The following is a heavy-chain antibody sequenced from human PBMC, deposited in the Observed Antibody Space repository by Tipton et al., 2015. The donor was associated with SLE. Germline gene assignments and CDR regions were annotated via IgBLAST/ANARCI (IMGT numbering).Heavy chain of an antibody. Sequence: TLSLTCTVSGGSISSYYWWWVRRPAGRGLHWIGGIYTSGSTNYNPPLKSRVTMSVDTSKNQFSLKLSSVTAADTAVYYCARGYCRPTRDAFVVWGQGTMVTVSS. CDR3: ARGYCRPTRDAFVV. CDR2: IYTSGST. D-gene: IGHD2-15*01. J-gene: IGHJ3*01. CDR1: GGSISSYY. V-gene: IGHV4-4*07.